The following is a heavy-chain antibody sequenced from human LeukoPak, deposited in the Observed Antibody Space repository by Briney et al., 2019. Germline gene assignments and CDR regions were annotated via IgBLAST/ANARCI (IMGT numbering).Heavy chain of an antibody. V-gene: IGHV3-21*01. CDR2: ISSSSSYI. CDR3: ARGPTPYSGSHSLPDY. J-gene: IGHJ4*02. D-gene: IGHD1-26*01. Sequence: GGSLRLSCAASGFTFSSYSMNWVRQAPGKGLEWVSSISSSSSYIYYADSVKGRFTISRDNAKNSLYLQMNSLRAEDTAVYYCARGPTPYSGSHSLPDYWGQGTLVTVSS. CDR1: GFTFSSYS.